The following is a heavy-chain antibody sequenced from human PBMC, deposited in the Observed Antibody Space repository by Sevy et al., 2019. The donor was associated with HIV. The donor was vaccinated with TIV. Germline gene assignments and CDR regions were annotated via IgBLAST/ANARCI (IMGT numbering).Heavy chain of an antibody. D-gene: IGHD7-27*01. Sequence: SETLSLTCTVSGGSISSYYWSWIRQPPGKGLEWIGYIYYSGSTNYNPSLKSRVTISVDTSKNPFSLKLSSVTAADTAGYYCARHGNWGFSDYWGQGTLVTVSS. CDR3: ARHGNWGFSDY. CDR2: IYYSGST. V-gene: IGHV4-59*08. J-gene: IGHJ4*02. CDR1: GGSISSYY.